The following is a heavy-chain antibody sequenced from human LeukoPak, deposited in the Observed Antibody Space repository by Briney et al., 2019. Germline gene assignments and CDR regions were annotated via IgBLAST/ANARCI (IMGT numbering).Heavy chain of an antibody. CDR1: GGSISSYY. D-gene: IGHD4-17*01. CDR2: IYDSGST. CDR3: TRDTETTGEVKFDP. V-gene: IGHV4-59*01. Sequence: SETLSLTCTVSGGSISSYYWSWIRQPPGKGLEWIGYIYDSGSTNYNPSLKSRVTISVDTSKNQFSLKLSSVTAADTAVYYCTRDTETTGEVKFDPWGQGTLVTVSS. J-gene: IGHJ5*02.